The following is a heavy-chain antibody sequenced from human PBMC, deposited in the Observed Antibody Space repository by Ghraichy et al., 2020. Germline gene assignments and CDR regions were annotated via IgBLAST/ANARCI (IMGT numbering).Heavy chain of an antibody. D-gene: IGHD4-17*01. Sequence: GGSLRLSCAASGFIFSDYYMSWIRQAPGKGLEWVAHITGSGDTQYADSAKGRFIISRDNANSLMYLQLSSLRAEDTAVYYCTRGNYGLDYWGQGALVTVSP. J-gene: IGHJ4*02. V-gene: IGHV3-69-1*01. CDR3: TRGNYGLDY. CDR1: GFIFSDYY. CDR2: ITGSGDT.